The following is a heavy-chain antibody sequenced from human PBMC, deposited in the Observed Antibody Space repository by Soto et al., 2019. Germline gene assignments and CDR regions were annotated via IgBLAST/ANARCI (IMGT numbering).Heavy chain of an antibody. CDR2: IWYDGSNK. CDR1: GFTFSSYG. V-gene: IGHV3-33*01. Sequence: QVQLVAAGGGVVQPGRSLRLSCAASGFTFSSYGMHWVRQAPGKGLEGVAVIWYDGSNKYYADSVKGRFTISRDNSKNQLYLQKNGVRAEDTAVYYCARFGYGSGSYYFDYWGQGTLVTVCS. J-gene: IGHJ4*02. D-gene: IGHD3-10*01. CDR3: ARFGYGSGSYYFDY.